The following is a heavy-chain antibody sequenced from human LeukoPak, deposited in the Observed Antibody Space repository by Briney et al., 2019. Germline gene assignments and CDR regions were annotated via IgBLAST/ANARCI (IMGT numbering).Heavy chain of an antibody. Sequence: QPGGSLRLSCAASGFTFSSYAMTWVRQAPGKGLEWVSVISHSGDNTYYADSVKGRFTISRDSSKNMLFLQMNSLRAEDTAVYYCARITYGDYASGMDVWGQGTTVTVSS. J-gene: IGHJ6*02. CDR1: GFTFSSYA. CDR2: ISHSGDNT. D-gene: IGHD4-17*01. V-gene: IGHV3-23*01. CDR3: ARITYGDYASGMDV.